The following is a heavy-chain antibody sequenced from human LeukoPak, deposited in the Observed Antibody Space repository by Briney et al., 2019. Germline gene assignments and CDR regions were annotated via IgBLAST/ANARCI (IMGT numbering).Heavy chain of an antibody. CDR2: IYYSGST. J-gene: IGHJ4*02. Sequence: SETLSLTCTVSGGSISSYYWSWIRQPPGKGLEWIGYIYYSGSTNYNPSLKSRVTISVDTSKNQFSLKLSSVTAADTAVYYCARHRTYDIPDPDFDYWGQGTLVTVCS. CDR3: ARHRTYDIPDPDFDY. CDR1: GGSISSYY. D-gene: IGHD3-9*01. V-gene: IGHV4-59*08.